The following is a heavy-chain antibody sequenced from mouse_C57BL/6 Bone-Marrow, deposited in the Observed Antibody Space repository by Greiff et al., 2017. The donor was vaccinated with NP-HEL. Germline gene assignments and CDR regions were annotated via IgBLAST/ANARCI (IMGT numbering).Heavy chain of an antibody. CDR3: ARSGYYYGSSYGGY. Sequence: QVQLQQSGAELVKPGASVKISCKASGYAFSSYWMNWVKQRPGKGLEWIGQIYPGDGDTNYNGKFKGKATLTADKSSSTAYMQLSSLTSEDSAVYFCARSGYYYGSSYGGYWGQGTTLTVSS. J-gene: IGHJ2*01. D-gene: IGHD1-1*01. V-gene: IGHV1-80*01. CDR2: IYPGDGDT. CDR1: GYAFSSYW.